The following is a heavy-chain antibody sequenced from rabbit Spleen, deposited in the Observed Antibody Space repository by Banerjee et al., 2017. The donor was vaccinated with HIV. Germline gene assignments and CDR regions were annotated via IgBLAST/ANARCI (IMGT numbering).Heavy chain of an antibody. J-gene: IGHJ4*01. CDR2: IDAGNSGST. CDR3: ARDLVAAIGWNFNL. V-gene: IGHV1S40*01. CDR1: GFSFNSGYD. Sequence: QQLEESGGGLVKPGASLTLTCKASGFSFNSGYDMCWVRQAPGKGLEWIACIDAGNSGSTYSATWAKGRFTLSKTSSTTVTLQMTSLTVADTATYFCARDLVAAIGWNFNLWGQGTLVTVS. D-gene: IGHD5-1*01.